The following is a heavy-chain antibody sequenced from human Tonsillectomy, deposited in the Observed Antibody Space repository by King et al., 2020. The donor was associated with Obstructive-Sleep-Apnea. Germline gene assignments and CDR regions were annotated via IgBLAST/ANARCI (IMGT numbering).Heavy chain of an antibody. CDR3: ARGDYYDSSGSYNWFDP. Sequence: QLVQSGAEVKKPGSSVKVSCKASGGTFSSYAISWVRQAPGQGLEWMGRIIPILGIANDAQKFQGRVTITADKSTSTAYMELSSLRSEDTAVYYCARGDYYDSSGSYNWFDPWGQGTLVTVSS. CDR1: GGTFSSYA. CDR2: IIPILGIA. D-gene: IGHD3-22*01. V-gene: IGHV1-69*04. J-gene: IGHJ5*02.